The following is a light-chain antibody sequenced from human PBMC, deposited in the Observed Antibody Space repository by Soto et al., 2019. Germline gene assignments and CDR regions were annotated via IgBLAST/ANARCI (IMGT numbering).Light chain of an antibody. CDR3: SSHTTSNTLV. CDR1: SSGVGAYDH. Sequence: QSVLTQPASVSGSPGQSITISCTGTSSGVGAYDHVSWYQQHPGKAPKLLIYEVTHRPSGVSNRFSGSKSGNTASLTISGLQAEDEADYYCSSHTTSNTLVFGTGTKVTVL. CDR2: EVT. V-gene: IGLV2-14*01. J-gene: IGLJ1*01.